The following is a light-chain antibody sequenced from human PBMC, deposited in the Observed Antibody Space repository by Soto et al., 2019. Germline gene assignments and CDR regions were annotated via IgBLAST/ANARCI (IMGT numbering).Light chain of an antibody. CDR3: QQRSNWPIT. V-gene: IGKV3-11*01. CDR1: QSVSSY. CDR2: DAS. Sequence: EIVLTQSPATLSLSPGERATLSCRASQSVSSYLAWYQQKPGQAPRLLIYDASNRATGIPARFSGSGSGTDFTLTISSLKPEDFAVYYWQQRSNWPITVGQGTRLEIK. J-gene: IGKJ5*01.